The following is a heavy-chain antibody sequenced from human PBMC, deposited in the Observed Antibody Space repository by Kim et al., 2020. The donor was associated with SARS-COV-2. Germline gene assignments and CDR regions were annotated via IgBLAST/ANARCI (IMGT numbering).Heavy chain of an antibody. J-gene: IGHJ4*02. CDR3: ARFGVGSHYGGDN. V-gene: IGHV1-18*01. Sequence: ASVKVSCKASGYTFTSYGISWVRQAPGQGLEWMGWTSAYNGNTNYAQKFRGRITMTRDTSTTTAYMELRSLTSDDTAMYYCARFGVGSHYGGDNWGQGTLVTVSS. D-gene: IGHD3-3*01. CDR1: GYTFTSYG. CDR2: TSAYNGNT.